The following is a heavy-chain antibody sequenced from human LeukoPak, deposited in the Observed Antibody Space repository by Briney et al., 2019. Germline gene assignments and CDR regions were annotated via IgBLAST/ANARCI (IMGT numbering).Heavy chain of an antibody. J-gene: IGHJ5*02. D-gene: IGHD2-2*01. CDR1: GGSFSGYY. V-gene: IGHV4-34*01. CDR3: ARGDPSGPGGALRYCSSTSCQGWFDP. CDR2: INHSGST. Sequence: PSETLSLTCAVYGGSFSGYYWSWIRQPPGKGLEWIGEINHSGSTNYNPSLKSRVTISVDTSKNQFSLKLSSVTAADTAVYYCARGDPSGPGGALRYCSSTSCQGWFDPWGQGTLVTVSS.